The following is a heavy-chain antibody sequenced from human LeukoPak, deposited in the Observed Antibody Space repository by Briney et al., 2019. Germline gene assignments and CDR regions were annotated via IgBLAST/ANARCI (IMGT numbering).Heavy chain of an antibody. D-gene: IGHD2-2*01. J-gene: IGHJ4*02. CDR3: AKDLYCSSTSCSAASDY. CDR2: ISGSGGST. CDR1: GFTFSSYA. Sequence: GGSLRLSCAASGFTFSSYAMSWVRQAPGKGLEWVSAISGSGGSTCYADSVKGRFTISRDNSKNTLYLQMNSLRAEDTAVYYCAKDLYCSSTSCSAASDYWGQGTLVTVSS. V-gene: IGHV3-23*01.